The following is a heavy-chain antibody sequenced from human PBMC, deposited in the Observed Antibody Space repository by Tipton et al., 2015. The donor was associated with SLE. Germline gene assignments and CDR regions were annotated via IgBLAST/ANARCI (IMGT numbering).Heavy chain of an antibody. J-gene: IGHJ6*03. V-gene: IGHV4-61*02. CDR1: GGSFSSGGYY. CDR3: ARGGDFWSGPTSNYYFYYYMDV. D-gene: IGHD3-3*01. Sequence: TLSLTCTVSGGSFSSGGYYWSWVRQSAGKGLEWIGRIYISGSTNYNPSFESRVTISRDTSKNRFSLKLSSVTAADSAVYYCARGGDFWSGPTSNYYFYYYMDVWGKGTTVTVSS. CDR2: IYISGST.